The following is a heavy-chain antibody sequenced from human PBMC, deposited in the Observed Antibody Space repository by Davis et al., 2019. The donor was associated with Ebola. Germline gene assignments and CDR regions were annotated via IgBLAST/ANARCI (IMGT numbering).Heavy chain of an antibody. CDR2: ISGSGGST. Sequence: GESLKISCAASGFTFGSYAMSWVRQAPGKGLEWVSAISGSGGSTYYADSVKGRFTISRDNSKNTLYLQMNSLRAEDTAVYYCAKMSVLFMDVWGKGTTVTVSS. CDR1: GFTFGSYA. J-gene: IGHJ6*04. CDR3: AKMSVLFMDV. V-gene: IGHV3-23*01.